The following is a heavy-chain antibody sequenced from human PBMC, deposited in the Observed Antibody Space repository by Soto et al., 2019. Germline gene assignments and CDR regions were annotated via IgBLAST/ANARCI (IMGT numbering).Heavy chain of an antibody. CDR1: GFTLNSFG. CDR2: ISYDESSR. CDR3: AKGVQQDYDFLLTH. J-gene: IGHJ4*02. V-gene: IGHV3-30*18. D-gene: IGHD3-9*01. Sequence: QVQLVESGGGVVQPGRSLRLSCGASGFTLNSFGIHWVRQGPEKGLEWVAGISYDESSRHYADSVQGRFFVSRDNSKNTVFLQMSNLRTEDTAVYYCAKGVQQDYDFLLTHWGQGTLVTVSS.